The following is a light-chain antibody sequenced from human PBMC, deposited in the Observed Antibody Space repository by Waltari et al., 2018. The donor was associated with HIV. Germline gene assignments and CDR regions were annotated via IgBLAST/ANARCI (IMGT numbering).Light chain of an antibody. V-gene: IGLV2-11*01. CDR2: DVT. Sequence: QSALTQPRSVSGSPGQSVTISCTGTSSDVGGYNYVSWYQQHPGKAPKVMIYDVTKRPSGVPDRFSGSKSGNTASLTISGLQAEDEADYFCCSYAGSYTLRVFGGGTKVTVL. CDR1: SSDVGGYNY. CDR3: CSYAGSYTLRV. J-gene: IGLJ2*01.